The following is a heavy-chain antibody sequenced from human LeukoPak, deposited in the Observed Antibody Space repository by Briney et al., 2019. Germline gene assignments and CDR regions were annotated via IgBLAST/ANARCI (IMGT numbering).Heavy chain of an antibody. D-gene: IGHD2-2*01. J-gene: IGHJ4*02. CDR3: ARVPRYCSSTSCLYFDY. V-gene: IGHV4-39*01. CDR1: GVSISSSSYY. CDR2: IYYSGST. Sequence: SETLSLTCTVSGVSISSSSYYWGWIRQPPGKGLEWIGSIYYSGSTYYNPSLKSRVTISVDTSKNQFSLKLSSVTAADTAVYYCARVPRYCSSTSCLYFDYWGQGTLVTVSS.